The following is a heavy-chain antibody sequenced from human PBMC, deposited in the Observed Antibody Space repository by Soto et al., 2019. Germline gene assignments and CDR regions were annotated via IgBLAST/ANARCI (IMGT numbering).Heavy chain of an antibody. V-gene: IGHV4-30-2*01. J-gene: IGHJ4*02. Sequence: SETLSLTCAVSGASISSGDYAWNWVRQPPGKGLEWLGYIYNNGGSYYNPSLKSRVTISLDRSQNHFSLRLNSVTAADTALYFCARGDKNNDYYFDHWGQGTLVTVSS. CDR3: ARGDKNNDYYFDH. CDR2: IYNNGGS. D-gene: IGHD3-16*01. CDR1: GASISSGDYA.